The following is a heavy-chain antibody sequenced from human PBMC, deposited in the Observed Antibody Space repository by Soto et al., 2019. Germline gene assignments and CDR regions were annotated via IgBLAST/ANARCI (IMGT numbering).Heavy chain of an antibody. CDR3: ARGRYYGSGSYLHYYYYYGMDV. D-gene: IGHD3-10*01. Sequence: SETLSLTCAVYGGSFSGYYWSWIRQPPGKGLEWIGEINHSGSTNYNPSLKSRVTISVDTSKNQFSLKLSSVTAADTAVYYCARGRYYGSGSYLHYYYYYGMDVWGQGTTVTFSS. V-gene: IGHV4-34*01. CDR2: INHSGST. CDR1: GGSFSGYY. J-gene: IGHJ6*02.